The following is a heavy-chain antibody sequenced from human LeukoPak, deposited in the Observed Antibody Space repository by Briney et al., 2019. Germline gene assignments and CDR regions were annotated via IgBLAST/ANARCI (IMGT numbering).Heavy chain of an antibody. CDR3: AKSHSVVSRGYFDY. D-gene: IGHD2-2*01. CDR2: ISDSGGST. V-gene: IGHV3-23*01. J-gene: IGHJ4*02. CDR1: GFTFSSYA. Sequence: PGGSLRLSCAASGFTFSSYAMTWVRQAPGKGLEWVSAISDSGGSTYYANSVKGRFTLFRDSSKNTLFVQMNSLGAEDAAVYYCAKSHSVVSRGYFDYWGQGILVTVSS.